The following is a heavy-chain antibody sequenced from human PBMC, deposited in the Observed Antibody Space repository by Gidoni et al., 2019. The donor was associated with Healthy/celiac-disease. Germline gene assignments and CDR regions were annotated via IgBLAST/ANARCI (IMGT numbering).Heavy chain of an antibody. D-gene: IGHD6-13*01. CDR2: ISSSGSTI. CDR1: GFTFSSYE. V-gene: IGHV3-48*03. Sequence: EVQLVESGGGLVQPGGSLRLSCAASGFTFSSYEMNWVRQAPGKGLEWVSYISSSGSTIYYADSVKGRFTISRDNAKNSLYLQMNSLRAEDTAVYYCARDASSSWYGNWFDPWGQGTLVTVSS. J-gene: IGHJ5*02. CDR3: ARDASSSWYGNWFDP.